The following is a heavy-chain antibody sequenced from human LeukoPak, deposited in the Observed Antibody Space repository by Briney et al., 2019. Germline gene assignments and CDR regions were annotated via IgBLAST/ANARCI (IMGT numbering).Heavy chain of an antibody. D-gene: IGHD1-1*01. CDR2: ISGSSENT. Sequence: TGGSLRLSCADSGFTFSSYAMNWVRQAPGKGLEWVSAISGSSENTYYADSVKGRFTISRDNSKNTLYLQMNSLRAEDTAIYYCAKDRAGIDYWGQGTLVTVSS. CDR1: GFTFSSYA. CDR3: AKDRAGIDY. V-gene: IGHV3-23*01. J-gene: IGHJ4*02.